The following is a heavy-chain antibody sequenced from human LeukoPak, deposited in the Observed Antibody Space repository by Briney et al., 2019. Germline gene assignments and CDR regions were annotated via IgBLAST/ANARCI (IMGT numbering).Heavy chain of an antibody. Sequence: SETLSLTCTVSGGSISNYYWSWIRQPAGKGLEWIGRIYTSGNTDYNPSLMSRVTMSVDTSKNQFSLKLSSVTAADTAVYYCARDGDLYGSGSYFKAYYFDYWGQGTLVTVSS. CDR2: IYTSGNT. J-gene: IGHJ4*02. CDR1: GGSISNYY. D-gene: IGHD3-10*01. V-gene: IGHV4-4*07. CDR3: ARDGDLYGSGSYFKAYYFDY.